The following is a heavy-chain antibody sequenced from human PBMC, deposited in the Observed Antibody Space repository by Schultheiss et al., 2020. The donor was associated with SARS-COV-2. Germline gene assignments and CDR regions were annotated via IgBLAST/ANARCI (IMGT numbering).Heavy chain of an antibody. J-gene: IGHJ5*02. D-gene: IGHD3-3*01. CDR2: IYYSGST. V-gene: IGHV4-30-4*01. CDR3: ARGLGFLEWLLSGWFDP. Sequence: LRLSCTVSGGSISSGDYYWSWIRQPPGKGLEWIGYIYYSGSTYYNPSLKSRVTISVDTSKNQFSLKLSSVTAADTAVYYCARGLGFLEWLLSGWFDPWGQGTLVTVSS. CDR1: GGSISSGDYY.